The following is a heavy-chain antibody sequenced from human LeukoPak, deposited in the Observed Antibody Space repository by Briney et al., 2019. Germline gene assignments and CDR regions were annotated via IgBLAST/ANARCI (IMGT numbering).Heavy chain of an antibody. CDR3: ASAVDKDYDYYYGMDV. V-gene: IGHV1-69*13. J-gene: IGHJ6*02. CDR1: GGTFSSYA. CDR2: IIPIFGTA. Sequence: SVKVSCEASGGTFSSYAISWVRQAPGQGLEWMGGIIPIFGTANYAQKFQGRVTITADESTSTAYMELSSLRSEDTAVYYCASAVDKDYDYYYGMDVWGQGTTVTVSS. D-gene: IGHD3-9*01.